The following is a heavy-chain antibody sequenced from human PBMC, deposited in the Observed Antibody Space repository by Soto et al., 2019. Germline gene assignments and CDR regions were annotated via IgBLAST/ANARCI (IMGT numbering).Heavy chain of an antibody. CDR2: INHSGST. CDR1: GGSISSSNW. D-gene: IGHD6-19*01. CDR3: ARGGSGWYYYYGMDV. Sequence: SETLSLTCAVSGGSISSSNWWSWIRQPPGKGLEWIGEINHSGSTNYNPSLKSRVTISVDTSKNQFSLKLSSVTAADTAVYYCARGGSGWYYYYGMDVWGQGTTVTVSS. J-gene: IGHJ6*02. V-gene: IGHV4-4*02.